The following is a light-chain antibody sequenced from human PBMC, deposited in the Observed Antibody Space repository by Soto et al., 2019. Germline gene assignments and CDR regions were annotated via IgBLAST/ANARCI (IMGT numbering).Light chain of an antibody. J-gene: IGKJ1*01. CDR2: CAS. V-gene: IGKV3-20*01. CDR3: QQYGSSPTT. CDR1: QSVTSNY. Sequence: EIVLTHSASTLSLSPLKRASLSCMASQSVTSNYLAWYQQKPGQAPRLLIFCASIRDTGIPDRFSGSGSGTDFTLTINRLEPEDFAVYHCQQYGSSPTTFAQGTKVDIK.